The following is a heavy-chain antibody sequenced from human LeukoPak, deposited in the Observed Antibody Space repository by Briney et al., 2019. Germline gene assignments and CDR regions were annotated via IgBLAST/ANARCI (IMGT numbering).Heavy chain of an antibody. D-gene: IGHD3-10*01. CDR3: ARELAGHYYGSGSSFDY. CDR2: ISSNGGST. CDR1: GFTFSSYA. J-gene: IGHJ4*02. V-gene: IGHV3-64*01. Sequence: GGSLRLSCAASGFTFSSYAMHWVRQAPGKGLEYVSAISSNGGSTYYANSVKGRFTISRDNSKNTLYLQMGSLRAEDTAVYYCARELAGHYYGSGSSFDYWGQGTLVTVSS.